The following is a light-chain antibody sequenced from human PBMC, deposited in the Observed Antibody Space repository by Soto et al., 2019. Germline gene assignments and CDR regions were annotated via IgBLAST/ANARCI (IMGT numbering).Light chain of an antibody. V-gene: IGKV3-20*01. CDR3: QQYVSAPWT. CDR1: QSVNNNF. J-gene: IGKJ1*01. Sequence: EIVLTQSPGTLSLSPGERVTLSCRASQSVNNNFLAWYQQKPGQAPRLLIYGASSRATGIPDRFSGSGSGTDFTLIISRLEPEDFAVYYCQQYVSAPWTFGQGTKVEIK. CDR2: GAS.